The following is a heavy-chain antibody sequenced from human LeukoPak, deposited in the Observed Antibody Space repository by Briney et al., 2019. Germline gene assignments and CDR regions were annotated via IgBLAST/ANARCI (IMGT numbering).Heavy chain of an antibody. V-gene: IGHV4-59*01. J-gene: IGHJ3*02. CDR1: GGSISGYY. CDR3: AKETGGSYSNDAFDI. D-gene: IGHD1-26*01. CDR2: IYYSGST. Sequence: SETLSLTCTVSGGSISGYYWSWIRQPPGKGLEWLGYIYYSGSTNYNPSLKSRVTISVETSKNQFSLRLRSVTAANSAVYYCAKETGGSYSNDAFDIWGQGTMVTVSS.